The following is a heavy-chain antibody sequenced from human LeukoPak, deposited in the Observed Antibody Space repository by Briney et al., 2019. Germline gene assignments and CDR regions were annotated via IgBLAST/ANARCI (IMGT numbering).Heavy chain of an antibody. CDR1: GYSFTSYW. Sequence: GESLKISCKGSGYSFTSYWIRWVRQMPGKDLAWMGIIYPGESDTRYSPSFQGQVTISADKSISTAYLQWSSLKASDTAMYYCARVLGYDSSGYYPYYFDYWGQGTLVTVSS. J-gene: IGHJ4*02. CDR2: IYPGESDT. CDR3: ARVLGYDSSGYYPYYFDY. D-gene: IGHD3-22*01. V-gene: IGHV5-51*01.